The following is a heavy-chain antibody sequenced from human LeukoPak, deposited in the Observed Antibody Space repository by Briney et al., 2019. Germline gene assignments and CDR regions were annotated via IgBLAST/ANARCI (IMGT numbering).Heavy chain of an antibody. V-gene: IGHV4-34*01. D-gene: IGHD3-22*01. CDR2: INHSGSA. Sequence: SETPSLTCAVFGGSFSGYYWTWIRQSPGKGLEWIGQINHSGSANYNRSLKSRVTITIESSKNQFSLELSSVTAADSAMYYCATGEYDSSDYSGGWYYFDYWGQGTLVTVSS. CDR1: GGSFSGYY. CDR3: ATGEYDSSDYSGGWYYFDY. J-gene: IGHJ4*02.